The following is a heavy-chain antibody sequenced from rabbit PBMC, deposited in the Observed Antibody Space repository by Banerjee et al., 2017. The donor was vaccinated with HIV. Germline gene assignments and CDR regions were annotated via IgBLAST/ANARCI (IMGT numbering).Heavy chain of an antibody. CDR1: GFDFSTNT. CDR2: INTSSGNT. Sequence: QSLEESGGDLVKPGASLTLTCTASGFDFSTNTMCWVRQAPGKGLEWIACINTSSGNTVYASWAKGRFTISKTSSTTVTLQMTSLTAADTATYFCGRRPSSGGWYYFTLWGPGTLVTVS. D-gene: IGHD1-1*01. V-gene: IGHV1S40*01. J-gene: IGHJ4*01. CDR3: GRRPSSGGWYYFTL.